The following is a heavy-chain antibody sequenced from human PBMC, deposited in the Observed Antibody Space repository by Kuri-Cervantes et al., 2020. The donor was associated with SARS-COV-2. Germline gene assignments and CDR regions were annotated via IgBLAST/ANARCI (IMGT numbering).Heavy chain of an antibody. CDR1: GFTFSNAW. D-gene: IGHD3-16*01. J-gene: IGHJ4*02. CDR2: IKSKTDGGTT. Sequence: GGSLRLSWPASGFTFSNAWMSWVRQAPGKGLEWVGRIKSKTDGGTTDYAAPVKGRFTISRDDSKNTLYLQMNSLKTEDTAVYYCTTIMITFGGALPDYWGQGTLVTVFS. V-gene: IGHV3-15*01. CDR3: TTIMITFGGALPDY.